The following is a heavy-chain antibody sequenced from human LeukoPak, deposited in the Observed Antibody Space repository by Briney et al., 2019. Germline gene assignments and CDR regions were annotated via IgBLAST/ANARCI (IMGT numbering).Heavy chain of an antibody. CDR3: ARDDGYCGGDCYSGVDY. D-gene: IGHD2-21*02. Sequence: GASVKVSCKASGYMFSTSYMHWVRQAPGQGLEWMGVINTSDGGTSNAQKFYGRVTMTRDTSTATVYMELSSLRPEDTAVYYCARDDGYCGGDCYSGVDYWGQGTLVTVSS. J-gene: IGHJ4*02. CDR2: INTSDGGT. CDR1: GYMFSTSY. V-gene: IGHV1-46*01.